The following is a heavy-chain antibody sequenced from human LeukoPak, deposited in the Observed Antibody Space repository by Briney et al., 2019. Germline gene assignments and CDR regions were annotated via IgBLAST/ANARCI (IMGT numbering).Heavy chain of an antibody. CDR1: GGSISSYY. V-gene: IGHV4-4*09. CDR3: ASSGTTVSLDV. Sequence: PSETLSLTCTVSGGSISSYYWSWIRQPPGKGLGWIGYLYTSRSTNYNPSLKSRVPIPVDTPKNQSSPKLSSVTAADTAVYYRASSGTTVSLDVWGKGTTVTVSS. D-gene: IGHD4-11*01. CDR2: LYTSRST. J-gene: IGHJ6*04.